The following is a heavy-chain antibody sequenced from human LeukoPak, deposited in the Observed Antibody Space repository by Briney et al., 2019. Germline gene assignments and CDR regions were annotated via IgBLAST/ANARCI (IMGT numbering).Heavy chain of an antibody. J-gene: IGHJ4*02. Sequence: PGGSLRLSCAASGFTFSNYGMHWVRQAPGKGLEWVAVIWYDGSNKYYADSVKGRFTISRDNSKNTLYLQMNSLRAEDTAVYYCAKDPNYYDSSGYYGDYWGQGTLVTVSS. CDR1: GFTFSNYG. CDR2: IWYDGSNK. CDR3: AKDPNYYDSSGYYGDY. V-gene: IGHV3-30*02. D-gene: IGHD3-22*01.